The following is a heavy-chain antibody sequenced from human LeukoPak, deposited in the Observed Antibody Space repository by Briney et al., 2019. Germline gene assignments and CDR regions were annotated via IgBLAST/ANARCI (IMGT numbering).Heavy chain of an antibody. CDR3: ARSTQQGQLVLRRYYFDY. J-gene: IGHJ4*02. Sequence: GASVKVSCKASGYTFTDYFMHWVRQAPGQGLEWMGWINPNSGGTNYAQKFQGRVTMTRDTSISTAYMELSRLRSDDTAVYYCARSTQQGQLVLRRYYFDYWGQGTLVTVSS. V-gene: IGHV1-2*02. D-gene: IGHD6-6*01. CDR1: GYTFTDYF. CDR2: INPNSGGT.